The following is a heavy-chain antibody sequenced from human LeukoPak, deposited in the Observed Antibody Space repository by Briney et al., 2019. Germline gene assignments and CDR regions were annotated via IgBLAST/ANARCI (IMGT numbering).Heavy chain of an antibody. CDR2: INLSGYT. D-gene: IGHD4-17*01. CDR3: TRMTTGHDY. V-gene: IGHV4-34*01. Sequence: SETLSLTCAVSGVSFNDYYWSWVRQTPGKGLEWIGEINLSGYTNDSPSLKSRVTLSIDTSRKQFSLNLRSVTVADTGIYYCTRMTTGHDYWGQGTLVTVSS. CDR1: GVSFNDYY. J-gene: IGHJ4*02.